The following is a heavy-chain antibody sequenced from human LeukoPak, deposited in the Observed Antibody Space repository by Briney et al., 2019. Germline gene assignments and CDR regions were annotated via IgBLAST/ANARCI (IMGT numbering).Heavy chain of an antibody. CDR3: ARVGLYDYGDYGRKTAFDL. CDR1: GYSFTSYG. V-gene: IGHV1-18*01. J-gene: IGHJ2*01. D-gene: IGHD4-17*01. CDR2: ISAYSSNT. Sequence: ASVKVSCKASGYSFTSYGISWVRQAPGQGLEWMGWISAYSSNTNSAQKVQGRVTVTTDTSASTAYMELRSLRSDDTAMYYCARVGLYDYGDYGRKTAFDLWGRGTLVTVSS.